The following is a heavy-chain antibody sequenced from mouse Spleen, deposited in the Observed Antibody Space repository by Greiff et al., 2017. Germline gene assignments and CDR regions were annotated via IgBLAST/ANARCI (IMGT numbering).Heavy chain of an antibody. J-gene: IGHJ4*01. CDR3: ARVGGLGRRAMDY. Sequence: VQLQQPGAELVKPGASVKLSCKASGYTFTSYWMHWVKQRPGQGLEWIGMIHPNSGSTNYNEKFKSKATLTVDKSSSTAYMQLSSLTSEDSAVYYCARVGGLGRRAMDYWGQGTSVTVSS. V-gene: IGHV1-64*01. D-gene: IGHD4-1*01. CDR1: GYTFTSYW. CDR2: IHPNSGST.